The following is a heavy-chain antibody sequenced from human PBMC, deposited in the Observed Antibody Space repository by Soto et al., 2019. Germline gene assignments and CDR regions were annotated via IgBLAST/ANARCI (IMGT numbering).Heavy chain of an antibody. D-gene: IGHD4-17*01. V-gene: IGHV4-4*07. CDR3: VRGGSKTLRDWFDP. CDR2: VYATGTT. Sequence: SETLSLTCSVSGGSISKFYWSWIRKTAGKGLEWMGRVYATGTTDYNPSLRSRVAMSVDISKKTFSLRLTSVTAADTGVYYCVRGGSKTLRDWFDPWGQGKLVTVSS. J-gene: IGHJ5*02. CDR1: GGSISKFY.